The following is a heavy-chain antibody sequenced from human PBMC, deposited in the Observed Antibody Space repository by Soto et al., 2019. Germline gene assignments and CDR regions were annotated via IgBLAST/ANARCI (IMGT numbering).Heavy chain of an antibody. CDR3: ARENLELRHGMHV. Sequence: GGSLRLSCAASGFTFSSYGMHWVRQAPGKGLEWVAVIWYDGSNKYYADSVKGRFTISRDNSKNTLYLQMNSLRAEDTAVYYCARENLELRHGMHVWGPGPTLTVS. CDR1: GFTFSSYG. CDR2: IWYDGSNK. V-gene: IGHV3-33*01. J-gene: IGHJ6*02. D-gene: IGHD1-26*01.